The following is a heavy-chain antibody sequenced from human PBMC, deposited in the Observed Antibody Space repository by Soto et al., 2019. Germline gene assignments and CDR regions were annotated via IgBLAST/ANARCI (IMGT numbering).Heavy chain of an antibody. CDR1: GGSISSGDYY. V-gene: IGHV4-30-4*01. CDR3: ARGGQDIVLVPAAIVGYYYGMDV. J-gene: IGHJ6*02. D-gene: IGHD2-2*01. CDR2: IYYSGST. Sequence: PSETLSLTCTVSGGSISSGDYYWSWIRQPPGKGLEWIGYIYYSGSTYYNPSLKSRVTISVDTSKNQFSLKLSSVTAADTAVYYCARGGQDIVLVPAAIVGYYYGMDVWGQGTTVTVSS.